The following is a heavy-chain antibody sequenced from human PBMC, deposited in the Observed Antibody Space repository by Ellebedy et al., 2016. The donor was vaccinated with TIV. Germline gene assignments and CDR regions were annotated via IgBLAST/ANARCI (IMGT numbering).Heavy chain of an antibody. CDR2: ISGSGGST. Sequence: GESLKISCAASGFTFSSYAMSWVRQAPGKGLEWVSAISGSGGSTYYADSVKGRFTISRDNSKNTLYLQMNSLRAEDTAVYYCARSRSGSYYFDYWGQGTLVTVSS. D-gene: IGHD1-26*01. CDR3: ARSRSGSYYFDY. V-gene: IGHV3-23*01. CDR1: GFTFSSYA. J-gene: IGHJ4*02.